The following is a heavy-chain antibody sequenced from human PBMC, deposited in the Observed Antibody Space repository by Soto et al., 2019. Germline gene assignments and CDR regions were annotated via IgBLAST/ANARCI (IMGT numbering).Heavy chain of an antibody. J-gene: IGHJ6*02. CDR3: ARDDCISTSCYYYYGMDV. V-gene: IGHV1-8*01. CDR2: MNPNSGNT. D-gene: IGHD2-2*01. Sequence: QVQLVQSGAEVKKPGASVKVSCKASGYTFTSYDINWVRQATGQGLEWMGWMNPNSGNTGYAQKFQGRVTMTRNTSISKAYRELSRLRSEDTAVYYCARDDCISTSCYYYYGMDVWGQGTTVTVSS. CDR1: GYTFTSYD.